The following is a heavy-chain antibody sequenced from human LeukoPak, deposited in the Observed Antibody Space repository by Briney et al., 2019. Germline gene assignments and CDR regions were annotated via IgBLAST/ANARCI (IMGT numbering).Heavy chain of an antibody. Sequence: GSLRLSCAASGFTFSSYSMNWVRQAPGKGLEWVSSISSSSSYIYYADSVKGRFTISRDNSKNTLYLQMNSLRAEVTAVYYCAKTEGMATSYYFDYWGQGTLVTVSS. D-gene: IGHD5-24*01. CDR1: GFTFSSYS. CDR3: AKTEGMATSYYFDY. CDR2: ISSSSSYI. J-gene: IGHJ4*02. V-gene: IGHV3-21*04.